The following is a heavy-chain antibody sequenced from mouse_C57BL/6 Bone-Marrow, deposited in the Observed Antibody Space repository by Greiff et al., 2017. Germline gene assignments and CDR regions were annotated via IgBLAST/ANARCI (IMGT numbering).Heavy chain of an antibody. Sequence: VQLQQPGAELVRPGTSVKLSCKASGYTFTSYWMHWVKQRPGQGLEWIGVIDPSDSYTNYNQKFKGKATLTVDTSSSTAYMQLSSLTSEDSAVYYCARSHYYGSSFAYWGQGTLVTVSA. V-gene: IGHV1-59*01. CDR3: ARSHYYGSSFAY. D-gene: IGHD1-1*01. J-gene: IGHJ3*01. CDR2: IDPSDSYT. CDR1: GYTFTSYW.